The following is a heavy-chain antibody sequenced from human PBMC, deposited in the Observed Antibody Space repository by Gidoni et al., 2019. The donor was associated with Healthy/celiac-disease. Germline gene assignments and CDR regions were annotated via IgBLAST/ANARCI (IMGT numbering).Heavy chain of an antibody. D-gene: IGHD6-19*01. CDR1: GGSFSGYY. V-gene: IGHV4-34*01. J-gene: IGHJ4*02. CDR3: ARGRVAGTLLY. Sequence: QVQLQQWGAGLLKPSETLSLTCAVYGGSFSGYYWSWIRQPPGKGLEWIGEINHSGSTNYNPSLKSRVTISVDTSKNQFSLKLSSVTAADTAVYYCARGRVAGTLLYWGQGTLVTVSS. CDR2: INHSGST.